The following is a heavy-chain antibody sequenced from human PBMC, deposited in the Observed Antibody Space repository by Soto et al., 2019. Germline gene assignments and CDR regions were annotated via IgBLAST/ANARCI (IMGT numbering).Heavy chain of an antibody. V-gene: IGHV3-15*01. CDR1: GFTFSNAW. CDR3: TTDYRFLEWLPGKKYGMDV. CDR2: IKSKTDGGTT. Sequence: GGSLRLSCAASGFTFSNAWMSWVRQAPGKGLEWVGRIKSKTDGGTTDYAAPVKGRFTISRDDSKNTLYLQMNSLKTEDTAVYYCTTDYRFLEWLPGKKYGMDVWGQGTTVTDS. D-gene: IGHD3-3*01. J-gene: IGHJ6*02.